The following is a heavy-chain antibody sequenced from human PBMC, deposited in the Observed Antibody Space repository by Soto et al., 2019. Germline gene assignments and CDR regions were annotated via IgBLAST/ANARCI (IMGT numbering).Heavy chain of an antibody. CDR2: IYWDDDK. V-gene: IGHV2-5*02. J-gene: IGHJ3*02. CDR3: AHSPYNWNFGSAFDI. CDR1: GFSLSTSGVG. Sequence: QITLKESGPTLVKPTQTLTLTCTFSGFSLSTSGVGVGWIRQPPGKALEWLALIYWDDDKRYSLSLKSRLTITKDTSKNQVVLTMTNMDPVDTATYYCAHSPYNWNFGSAFDIWGQGTMVTVSS. D-gene: IGHD1-7*01.